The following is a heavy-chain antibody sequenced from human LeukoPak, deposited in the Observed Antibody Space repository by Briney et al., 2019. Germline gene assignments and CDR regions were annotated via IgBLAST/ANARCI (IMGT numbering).Heavy chain of an antibody. J-gene: IGHJ4*02. V-gene: IGHV3-48*03. Sequence: GGSLRLSCVASGFTLSSYGMKWVRQAPGKGLEWVSYFSSSGDTIYYADSVKGRFTISRDSAKNSLNLQMNSLRVEDTALYYCARMFRGSYFDDYWGQGTLVSVSS. D-gene: IGHD3-10*01. CDR1: GFTLSSYG. CDR3: ARMFRGSYFDDY. CDR2: FSSSGDTI.